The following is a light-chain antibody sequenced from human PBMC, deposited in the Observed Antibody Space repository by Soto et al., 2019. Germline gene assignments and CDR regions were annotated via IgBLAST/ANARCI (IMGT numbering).Light chain of an antibody. CDR2: AAS. CDR3: QQSYCTPFY. J-gene: IGKJ3*01. V-gene: IGKV1-39*01. CDR1: QSISSY. Sequence: DIQMTQSPSSLSASVGDRVTITCRASQSISSYLNWYQQKPGKAPKLLIYAASSLKSGVPSRFSGSGSVTAFNLTISSLQPEDVATYYCQQSYCTPFYFAPKTKVDIK.